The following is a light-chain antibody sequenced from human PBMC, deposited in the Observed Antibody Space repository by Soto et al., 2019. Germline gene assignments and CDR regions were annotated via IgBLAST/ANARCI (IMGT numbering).Light chain of an antibody. J-gene: IGKJ1*01. CDR3: QQFAISTT. V-gene: IGKV1-39*01. CDR2: DAS. Sequence: DIQMTQSPSSLSASVGDRVTITCRTSQSVSIYVNWYQQKPGKAPSLLIFDASTLHSGVPSRFSGSGSGTDFTLTISSLQPDDFATYYCQQFAISTTFGQGTKVDIK. CDR1: QSVSIY.